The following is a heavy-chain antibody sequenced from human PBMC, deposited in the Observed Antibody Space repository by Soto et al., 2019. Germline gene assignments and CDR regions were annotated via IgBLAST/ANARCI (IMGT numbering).Heavy chain of an antibody. CDR3: GREAPGPVTQPYNWFDP. CDR1: GGSISSYY. J-gene: IGHJ5*02. V-gene: IGHV4-4*07. D-gene: IGHD4-4*01. CDR2: IYTSGST. Sequence: QVQLQESGPGLVKPSETLSLTCTVSGGSISSYYWSWIRQPAGKGLEWIGRIYTSGSTNYNPSLKSRVTTSVDTSKNQFSLKLSAVTAADTAVYYCGREAPGPVTQPYNWFDPWGQGTLVTVSS.